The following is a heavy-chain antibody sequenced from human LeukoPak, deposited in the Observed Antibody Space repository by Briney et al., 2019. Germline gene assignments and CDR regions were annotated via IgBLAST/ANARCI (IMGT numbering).Heavy chain of an antibody. J-gene: IGHJ5*02. V-gene: IGHV1-8*03. CDR2: MNPYSSNT. CDR1: VYTFTNYD. Sequence: ASVKVSCKASVYTFTNYDIHCVRQATGQGLEWMGWMNPYSSNTGYAQNFQGRITITRNSSISTAYMELRSLRSEETAVYCCARTQHPVLRSPLDPWGQGPLVTVSS. D-gene: IGHD6-13*01. CDR3: ARTQHPVLRSPLDP.